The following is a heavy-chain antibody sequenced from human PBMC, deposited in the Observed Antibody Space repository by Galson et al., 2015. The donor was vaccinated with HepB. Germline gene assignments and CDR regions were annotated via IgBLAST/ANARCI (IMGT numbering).Heavy chain of an antibody. Sequence: ETLSLTCTVSGGSISIYYWSWIRQPPGKGLEWIGYIYYSGNTNYNPSLQSRVSLSVDTSQNQFSLKLRSVTAADTAVYYCARLYRQYYYGLDVWGQGTTVTVSS. J-gene: IGHJ6*02. CDR2: IYYSGNT. D-gene: IGHD4-11*01. V-gene: IGHV4-59*08. CDR3: ARLYRQYYYGLDV. CDR1: GGSISIYY.